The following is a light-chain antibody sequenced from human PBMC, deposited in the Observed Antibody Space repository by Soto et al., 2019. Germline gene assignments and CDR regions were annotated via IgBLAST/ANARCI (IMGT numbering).Light chain of an antibody. CDR3: TSYTSTSTYV. CDR2: RNN. J-gene: IGLJ1*01. V-gene: IGLV1-47*01. CDR1: SSNIGSNY. Sequence: QSVLTQPPSASGTPGQRVNISCSGSSSNIGSNYVYWYRQFPGTAPKLLIQRNNQRPSGVPARFSGSKSGTSASLAISGLRSEDEADYYCTSYTSTSTYVFGTGTKLTVL.